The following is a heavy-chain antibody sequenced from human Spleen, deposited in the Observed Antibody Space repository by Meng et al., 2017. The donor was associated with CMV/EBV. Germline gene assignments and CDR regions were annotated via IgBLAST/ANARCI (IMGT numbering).Heavy chain of an antibody. CDR3: TRLHATNWTYFGFYFDY. CDR1: GFTFTSYE. Sequence: GESLKISCAASGFTFTSYEMNWVRQAPGTGLEWVSYISSSGTTIYYADSVKGRFTISRENAKNSLYLQMNSLRAEDTAIYYCTRLHATNWTYFGFYFDYWGQGTLVTVSS. D-gene: IGHD1-7*01. J-gene: IGHJ4*02. V-gene: IGHV3-48*03. CDR2: ISSSGTTI.